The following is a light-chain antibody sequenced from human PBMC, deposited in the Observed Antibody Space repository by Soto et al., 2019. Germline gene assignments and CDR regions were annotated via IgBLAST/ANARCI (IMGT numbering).Light chain of an antibody. CDR1: SGYSTYA. J-gene: IGLJ3*02. CDR2: INYDGTH. CDR3: QSLGTGIQV. Sequence: QPVLTQSPSASASLGASVKLTCTLSSGYSTYAIAWHQQQSEKGPRFLMKINYDGTHSKGDGFFDRFSGSSSGAERHLTSARLQSEDEADYYCQSLGTGIQVFGGGTQLTVL. V-gene: IGLV4-69*01.